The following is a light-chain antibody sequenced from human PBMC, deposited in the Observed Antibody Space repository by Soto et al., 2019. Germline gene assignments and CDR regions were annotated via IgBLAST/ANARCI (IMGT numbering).Light chain of an antibody. CDR3: HQYINWPRT. Sequence: EIVMTQSPATLSVSPGERATLSCRASQSVSSNLAWYQQKPGQAPRLLIYGASTRATGIPARFSGSGSGTEFSLTISSLQSEEFAVYYCHQYINWPRTFGQGTKVEIK. V-gene: IGKV3-15*01. CDR2: GAS. J-gene: IGKJ1*01. CDR1: QSVSSN.